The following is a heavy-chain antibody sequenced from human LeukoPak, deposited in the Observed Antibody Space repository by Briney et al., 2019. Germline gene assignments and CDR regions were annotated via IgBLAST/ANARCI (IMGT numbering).Heavy chain of an antibody. J-gene: IGHJ4*02. CDR2: INHSGST. CDR1: GGSFSGYY. CDR3: TRESGAFSPFGF. Sequence: SETLSLTCAVYGGSFSGYYWSWIRQPPGKGLEWIGKINHSGSTNYNPSLKSRVTMSVDTSKNQFSLKLSSVTAADTAIYFCTRESGAFSPFGFWGQGTLVTVSS. V-gene: IGHV4-34*01. D-gene: IGHD1-26*01.